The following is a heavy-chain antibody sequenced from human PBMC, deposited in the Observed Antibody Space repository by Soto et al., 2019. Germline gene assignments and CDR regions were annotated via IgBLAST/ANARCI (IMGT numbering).Heavy chain of an antibody. Sequence: GGSLRLSCAASGFTVSSNYMSWVRQAPGKGLEWVSVIYSGGSTYYADSVKGRFTISRDNSKNTLYLQMNSLIAEDTAVYYCAREGGYGDYEYYFDYWGQGTLVTVSS. J-gene: IGHJ4*02. CDR1: GFTVSSNY. CDR3: AREGGYGDYEYYFDY. V-gene: IGHV3-53*01. CDR2: IYSGGST. D-gene: IGHD4-17*01.